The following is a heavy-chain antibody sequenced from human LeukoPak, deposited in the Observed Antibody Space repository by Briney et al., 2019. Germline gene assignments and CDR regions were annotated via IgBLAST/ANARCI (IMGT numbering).Heavy chain of an antibody. CDR2: IYTSGST. CDR3: ARQNPVRSVVPAPKVYYYYMDV. Sequence: SETLSLTCTVSGGSISSGSYYWSWIRQPAGKGLEWIGRIYTSGSTNYNPSLKSRVTISVDTSKNQFSLKLSSVTAADTAVYYCARQNPVRSVVPAPKVYYYYMDVWGKGTTVTISS. V-gene: IGHV4-61*02. CDR1: GGSISSGSYY. D-gene: IGHD2-2*01. J-gene: IGHJ6*03.